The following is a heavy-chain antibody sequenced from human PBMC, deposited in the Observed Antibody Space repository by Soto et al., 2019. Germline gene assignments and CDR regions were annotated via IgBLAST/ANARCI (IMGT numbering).Heavy chain of an antibody. CDR2: VSDDGSEQ. D-gene: IGHD1-26*01. CDR1: GFSLRDYG. V-gene: IGHV3-30*17. J-gene: IGHJ4*02. CDR3: ARDPTGGYFHYDY. Sequence: AGGPLRLSCAASGFSLRDYGMHWVRQAPGKGLEYVAAVSDDGSEQYYADSVRGRFTISRDNSKNTVYLQLDSLTTGDTAVYYCARDPTGGYFHYDYWGQGALVTVSS.